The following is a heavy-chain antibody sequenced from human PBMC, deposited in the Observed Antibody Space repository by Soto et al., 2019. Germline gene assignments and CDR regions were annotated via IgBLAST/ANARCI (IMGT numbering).Heavy chain of an antibody. D-gene: IGHD3-3*01. CDR1: GGSISSGDYY. CDR2: IYYSGST. V-gene: IGHV4-30-4*01. CDR3: ATNRGYGFWSGSGGFDY. Sequence: PSETLSLTCTVSGGSISSGDYYWSWIRQTPGKGLEWIGYIYYSGSTYYNPSLKSRVTISVDTSKNQFSLKLSSVTAAATAVYYCATNRGYGFWSGSGGFDYWGQGTLVTVSS. J-gene: IGHJ4*02.